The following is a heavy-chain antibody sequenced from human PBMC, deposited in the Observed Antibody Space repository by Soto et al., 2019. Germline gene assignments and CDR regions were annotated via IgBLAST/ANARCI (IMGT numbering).Heavy chain of an antibody. CDR1: GFTFSDYY. CDR3: ARVGYIAAAGAPDY. Sequence: PGGSLRLSCSASGFTFSDYYMSWIRQAPGKGLEWVSYISGSGTTIYADSVKGRFTISRDNAKNSLYLQINSLRAEDTALYYCARVGYIAAAGAPDYWGQGTLVTVSS. D-gene: IGHD6-13*01. J-gene: IGHJ4*02. V-gene: IGHV3-11*01. CDR2: ISGSGTTI.